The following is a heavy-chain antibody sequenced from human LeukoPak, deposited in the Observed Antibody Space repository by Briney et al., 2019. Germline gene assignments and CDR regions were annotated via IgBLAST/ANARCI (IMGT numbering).Heavy chain of an antibody. D-gene: IGHD1-1*01. CDR1: GGSISSYY. CDR3: ARRYNWNDFWFDP. J-gene: IGHJ5*02. CDR2: IYHSGST. V-gene: IGHV4-59*08. Sequence: SETLSLTCTVSGGSISSYYWSWIRQPPGKGLEWIGSIYHSGSTYYNPSLKSRVTISVDTSKNQFSLKLSSVTAADTAVYYCARRYNWNDFWFDPWGQGTLVTVSS.